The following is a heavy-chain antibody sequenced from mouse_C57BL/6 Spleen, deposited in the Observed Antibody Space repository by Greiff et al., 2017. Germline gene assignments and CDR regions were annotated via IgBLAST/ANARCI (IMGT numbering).Heavy chain of an antibody. CDR1: GYAFTNYL. V-gene: IGHV1-54*01. D-gene: IGHD2-5*01. Sequence: VQLVESGAELVRPGTSVKVSCKASGYAFTNYLIEWVKQRPGQGLEWIGVINPGSGGTNYNEKFKGKATLTADKSSSTAYMQLSSLTSEDSAVYFCARKYSNYQYYYAMDYWGQGTSVTVSS. CDR3: ARKYSNYQYYYAMDY. J-gene: IGHJ4*01. CDR2: INPGSGGT.